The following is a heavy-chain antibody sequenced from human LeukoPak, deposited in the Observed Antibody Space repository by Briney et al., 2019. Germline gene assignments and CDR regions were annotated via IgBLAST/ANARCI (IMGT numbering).Heavy chain of an antibody. D-gene: IGHD3-10*01. Sequence: PGGSLRLSCAASGFTFSSYGMSWVRQAPGKGLEWVSAISGSGGSTYYADSVKGRFTISRDNAKNSLYLQMNSLRAEDTAVYYCARDHYGSGRNYYYMDVWGKGTTVTVSS. CDR2: ISGSGGST. CDR1: GFTFSSYG. J-gene: IGHJ6*03. V-gene: IGHV3-23*01. CDR3: ARDHYGSGRNYYYMDV.